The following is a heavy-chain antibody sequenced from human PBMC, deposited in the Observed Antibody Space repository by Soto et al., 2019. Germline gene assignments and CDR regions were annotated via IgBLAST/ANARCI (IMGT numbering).Heavy chain of an antibody. D-gene: IGHD3-16*01. CDR2: IWYDGSNK. Sequence: GGSLRLSCAASGFTFSSYGMHWVRQAPGKGLEWVAVIWYDGSNKYYADSVKGRFTISRDNSKNTLYLQMNSLRAEDTAVYYCARDTHPFGPLGYYFDYWGQGTLVTVSS. V-gene: IGHV3-33*01. CDR1: GFTFSSYG. J-gene: IGHJ4*02. CDR3: ARDTHPFGPLGYYFDY.